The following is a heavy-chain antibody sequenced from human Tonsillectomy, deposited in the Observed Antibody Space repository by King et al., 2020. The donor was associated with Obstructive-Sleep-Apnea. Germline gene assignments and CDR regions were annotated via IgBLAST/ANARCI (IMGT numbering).Heavy chain of an antibody. CDR3: ARGSGAAAVNWFDP. CDR1: GGSVSYYY. J-gene: IGHJ5*02. Sequence: VQLQQLGAGLLKPSETLSLTCSVFGGSVSYYYWSWIRQPPGKGLEWIWEINHSGSTNYNSSLKSRVTISVDTSKNQFSLKLNSLTAADTAVYYCARGSGAAAVNWFDPWGQGTLVTVSS. D-gene: IGHD6-13*01. CDR2: INHSGST. V-gene: IGHV4-34*01.